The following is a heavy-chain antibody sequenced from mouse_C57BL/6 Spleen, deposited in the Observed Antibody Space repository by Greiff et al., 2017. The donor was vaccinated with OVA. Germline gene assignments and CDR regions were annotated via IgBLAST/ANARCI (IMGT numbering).Heavy chain of an antibody. D-gene: IGHD1-1*01. CDR1: GFNIKNTY. J-gene: IGHJ2*01. CDR3: ARSRFTTVVAPDY. Sequence: EVQLQESVAELVRPGASVKLSCTASGFNIKNTYMHWVKQRPEQGLEWIGRIDPANGNTKYAPKFQGKATITADTSSNTAYLQLSSLTSEDTAIYYCARSRFTTVVAPDYWGQGTTLTVSS. CDR2: IDPANGNT. V-gene: IGHV14-3*01.